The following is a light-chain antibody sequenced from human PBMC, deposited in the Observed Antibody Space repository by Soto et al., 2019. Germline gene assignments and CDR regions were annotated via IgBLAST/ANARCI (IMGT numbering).Light chain of an antibody. J-gene: IGLJ2*01. V-gene: IGLV4-69*01. CDR1: SGHSNYA. Sequence: QSVLTQSPSASASLGASVKLTCTLSSGHSNYAIAWHQQQPEKGPRYLMNLNNDGSHTKGDGVPDRFSGSTSGAERYLTISSLQSEDEADYYCQTWGTGFHVVFGGGTKLTVL. CDR3: QTWGTGFHVV. CDR2: LNNDGSH.